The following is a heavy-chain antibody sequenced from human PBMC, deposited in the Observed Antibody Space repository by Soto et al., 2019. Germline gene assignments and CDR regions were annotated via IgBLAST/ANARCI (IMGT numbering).Heavy chain of an antibody. CDR1: GYTFTGYY. D-gene: IGHD7-27*01. Sequence: ASVKVSCKASGYTFTGYYMHWVRQAPGQGLEWMGWINPNSGGTNYAQKFQGWVTMTRDTSISTAYMELSRLRSDDTAVYYCARELLSQPQLTGVPRGPVDAFDIWGQGTMVTVSS. V-gene: IGHV1-2*04. CDR3: ARELLSQPQLTGVPRGPVDAFDI. CDR2: INPNSGGT. J-gene: IGHJ3*02.